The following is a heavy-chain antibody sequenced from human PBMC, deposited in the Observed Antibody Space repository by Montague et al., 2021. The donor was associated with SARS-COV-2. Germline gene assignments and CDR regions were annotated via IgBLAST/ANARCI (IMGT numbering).Heavy chain of an antibody. CDR2: ISGSGGST. CDR1: GFTFSSYA. CDR3: AKENIIMVRGVKRRGCVDY. D-gene: IGHD3-10*01. J-gene: IGHJ4*02. V-gene: IGHV3-23*01. Sequence: SRSISCAASGFTFSSYAMSWVRQAPGKGLEWVSSISGSGGSTYYADSVKGRFTISRDNSKNTLYLQMNSLRAEDTAVYYCAKENIIMVRGVKRRGCVDYWGQGTLVTVSS.